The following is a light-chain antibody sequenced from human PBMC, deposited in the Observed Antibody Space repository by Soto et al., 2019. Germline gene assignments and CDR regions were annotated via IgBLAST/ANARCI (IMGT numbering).Light chain of an antibody. CDR1: TGAVTSGHY. J-gene: IGLJ2*01. Sequence: QAVVTQEPSLTVSPGGTVTLTGGSSTGAVTSGHYPYWFQQKPGQAPRTLIYDTSNKHSWTPARFSGSLLGGKAALTLSGAQPEDEAEYYCLLSYSGARAGVVFGGGTKLTVL. CDR3: LLSYSGARAGVV. V-gene: IGLV7-46*01. CDR2: DTS.